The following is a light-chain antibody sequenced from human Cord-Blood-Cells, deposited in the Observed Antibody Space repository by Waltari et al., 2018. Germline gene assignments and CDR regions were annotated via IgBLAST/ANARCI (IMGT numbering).Light chain of an antibody. V-gene: IGKV3-20*01. J-gene: IGKJ3*01. Sequence: IVLTQSPGNLSLSPGERATLSCRDSQSVSSSYLAWYQQKPGQAPSLLIYGASNRATGVPDRVSGGGSETHFTLTRSGLGPKDFAVYYPERYGSSLFTFGAGTKVDIK. CDR1: QSVSSSY. CDR3: ERYGSSLFT. CDR2: GAS.